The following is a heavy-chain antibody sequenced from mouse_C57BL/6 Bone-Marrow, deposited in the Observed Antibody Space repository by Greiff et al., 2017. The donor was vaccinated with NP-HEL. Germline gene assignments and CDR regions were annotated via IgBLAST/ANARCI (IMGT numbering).Heavy chain of an antibody. CDR1: GYTFTSYG. J-gene: IGHJ2*01. CDR3: ARSGYYGSSYYFDY. V-gene: IGHV1-81*01. CDR2: IYPRSGNP. Sequence: VQLQQSGAELARPGASVKLSGKASGYTFTSYGISWVKQRTGQGLEWIGEIYPRSGNPYYNAKFTGKATLTADKSSSTAYMELRILTSEDSAVYFCARSGYYGSSYYFDYWGQGTTLTVSS. D-gene: IGHD1-1*01.